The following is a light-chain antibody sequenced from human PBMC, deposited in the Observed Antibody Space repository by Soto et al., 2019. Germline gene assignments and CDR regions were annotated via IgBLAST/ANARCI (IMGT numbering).Light chain of an antibody. CDR1: SSDIGGYNY. CDR3: NSHAGGGV. J-gene: IGLJ3*02. Sequence: QSALTQPPSASGSPGQSVTISCTGTSSDIGGYNYVSWYQQHPGKAPKLMIYEVSKRPSGVPDRFSGSKSGNTASLTVAGLQTEDEADYYCNSHAGGGVFGGGTKLTVL. CDR2: EVS. V-gene: IGLV2-8*01.